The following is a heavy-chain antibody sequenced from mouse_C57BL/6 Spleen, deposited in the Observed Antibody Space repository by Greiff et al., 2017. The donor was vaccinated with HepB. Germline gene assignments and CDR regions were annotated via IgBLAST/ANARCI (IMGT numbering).Heavy chain of an antibody. CDR3: AREDPSYAPFAY. CDR2: IDPSDSYT. CDR1: GYTFTSYW. Sequence: QVQLQQPGAELVMPGASVKLSCKASGYTFTSYWMHWVKQRPGQGLEWIGEIDPSDSYTNYNQKFKGKSTLTVDKSSSTAYMQLSSLTSEDSAVYYCAREDPSYAPFAYWGQGTLVTVSA. D-gene: IGHD1-1*01. V-gene: IGHV1-69*01. J-gene: IGHJ3*01.